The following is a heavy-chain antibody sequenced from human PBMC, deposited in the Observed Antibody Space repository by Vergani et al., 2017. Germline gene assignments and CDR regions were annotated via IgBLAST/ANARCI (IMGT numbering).Heavy chain of an antibody. V-gene: IGHV3-30*03. CDR1: GFGFKNFA. Sequence: QVSLVESGGGVVQPGRSLTLPCSASGFGFKNFAMHRVRQAPGKGLEWVATISKDGTPDYYEPSVRGRFAVSSDNFKNTLYRQMDRLTTYDTAVYFCASDGTDIFVSSRDDSHLLYYWGQGILVTVSS. D-gene: IGHD2-2*01. CDR3: ASDGTDIFVSSRDDSHLLYY. J-gene: IGHJ4*02. CDR2: ISKDGTPD.